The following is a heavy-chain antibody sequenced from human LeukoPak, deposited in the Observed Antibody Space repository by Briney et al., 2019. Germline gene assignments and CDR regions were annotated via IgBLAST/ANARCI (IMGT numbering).Heavy chain of an antibody. J-gene: IGHJ4*02. D-gene: IGHD6-19*01. CDR1: GGTFSSYA. Sequence: ASVKVSCKASGGTFSSYAIIWVRQAPGQGLEWMGGIIPIFGTADYAQKFQGRITITADKSTSTAYMEPSSLRSEDTAVYYCAREAVAGTYSFDYWGQGTLVTVSS. CDR3: AREAVAGTYSFDY. V-gene: IGHV1-69*06. CDR2: IIPIFGTA.